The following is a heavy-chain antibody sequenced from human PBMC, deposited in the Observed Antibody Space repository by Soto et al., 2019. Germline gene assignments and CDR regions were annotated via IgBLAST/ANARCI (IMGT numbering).Heavy chain of an antibody. V-gene: IGHV1-69*06. CDR1: GGTFSSYA. J-gene: IGHJ4*02. D-gene: IGHD5-18*01. Sequence: ASVKVSCKASGGTFSSYAISWVRQAPGQGLEWMGGIIPIFGTANYAQKFQGRVTITADKSTSTAYMELSSLRSEDTAVYYCASRGSGYSYGDFDYWGQGTLGTVS. CDR3: ASRGSGYSYGDFDY. CDR2: IIPIFGTA.